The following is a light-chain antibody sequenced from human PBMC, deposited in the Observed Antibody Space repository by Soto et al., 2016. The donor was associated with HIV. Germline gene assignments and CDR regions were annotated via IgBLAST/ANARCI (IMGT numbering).Light chain of an antibody. CDR1: NIGSQD. J-gene: IGLJ2*01. CDR2: DDR. V-gene: IGLV3-21*03. CDR3: QVWDSRSDGL. Sequence: SYELTQPSFVSVAPGKAATITCGGKNIGSQDIHWYQQKPGQAPVLVVYDDRARPSGIPDRFSGSHSGDTATLTISRVEVGDEADYYCQVWDSRSDGLFGGGTRLTVL.